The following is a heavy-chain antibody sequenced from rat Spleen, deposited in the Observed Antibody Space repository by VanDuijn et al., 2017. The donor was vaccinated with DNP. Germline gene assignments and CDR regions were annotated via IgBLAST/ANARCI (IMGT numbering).Heavy chain of an antibody. V-gene: IGHV5-25*01. D-gene: IGHD1-8*01. CDR1: GFTFSNYY. CDR3: ARQRSGYSSYLDY. Sequence: EVRLVESGGGLVQPGRSMKLSCAALGFTFSNYYMAWVRQAPTKGLEWVASISTGGGNTYYRDSVKGRFTISRDNAKSTLYLQMDSLRSEDTATYYCARQRSGYSSYLDYWGQGVMVTVSS. CDR2: ISTGGGNT. J-gene: IGHJ2*01.